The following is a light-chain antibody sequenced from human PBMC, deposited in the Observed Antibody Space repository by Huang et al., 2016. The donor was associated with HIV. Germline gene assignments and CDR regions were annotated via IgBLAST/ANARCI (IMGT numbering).Light chain of an antibody. J-gene: IGKJ3*01. V-gene: IGKV3-11*01. CDR2: DAA. CDR3: QERSNWPPMFT. CDR1: QSISSY. Sequence: ENVLTQSPATLSLSPGERATLSCRASQSISSYLGWYQQKPGQVPMLLLYDAANRATGTPTSFSGSGSGTDFTLTISSLEPEDFAIYDCQERSNWPPMFTFGPGTRVDIK.